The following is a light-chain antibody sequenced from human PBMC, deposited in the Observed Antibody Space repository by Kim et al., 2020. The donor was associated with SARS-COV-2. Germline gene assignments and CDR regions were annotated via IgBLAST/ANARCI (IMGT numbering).Light chain of an antibody. CDR1: SRDIGGYYY. V-gene: IGLV2-8*01. J-gene: IGLJ2*01. CDR3: SSYAGSNNLI. Sequence: GQSVTSSCTGTSRDIGGYYYVSWYQQHPGKAPKRMMYEVSERPSGVPDRFSGYKSGNTASLTVSGLQAEDEADYYCSSYAGSNNLIFGGGTQLTVL. CDR2: EVS.